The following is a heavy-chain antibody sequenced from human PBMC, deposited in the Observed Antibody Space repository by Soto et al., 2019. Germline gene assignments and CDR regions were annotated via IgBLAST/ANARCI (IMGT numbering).Heavy chain of an antibody. CDR2: INHSGST. J-gene: IGHJ4*02. Sequence: QVQLQQWGAGLLKPSETLSLTCAVYGGSFSGYSWTWIRQSPRKGLEWIGQINHSGSTNYNPSLKSRVPISLVTSKNQFSLELSSVTAADTAVYYCARGLFSENYYSGGWYYFDSWGQGTLVTVSS. CDR3: ARGLFSENYYSGGWYYFDS. D-gene: IGHD1-26*01. V-gene: IGHV4-34*01. CDR1: GGSFSGYS.